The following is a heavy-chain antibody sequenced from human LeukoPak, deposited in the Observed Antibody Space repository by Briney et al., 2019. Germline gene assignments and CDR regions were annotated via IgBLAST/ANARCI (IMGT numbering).Heavy chain of an antibody. Sequence: PSETLSLTCTVSGGSISSYYWTWIRQPPGKGLEWIGNIYYSGRTYSNPSLLSRLSISVDTSKNQFFLNLNSVTAADTALYYCARLMVGATSVDSWGQGTLVTVSS. D-gene: IGHD1-26*01. CDR2: IYYSGRT. CDR1: GGSISSYY. CDR3: ARLMVGATSVDS. J-gene: IGHJ4*02. V-gene: IGHV4-59*04.